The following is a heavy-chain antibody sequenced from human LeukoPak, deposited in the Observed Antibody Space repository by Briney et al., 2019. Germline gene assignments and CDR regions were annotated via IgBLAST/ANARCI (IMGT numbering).Heavy chain of an antibody. Sequence: PGGSLRLSCVASGFTFSNYAMSWVRPAPGKGLEWVSVISGSGSSASYADSVKGRFTISRDNSKNTLHLQMNSLRAEGTAAYYCARGFGGGYYSAFDFWGQGTLVTASS. CDR2: ISGSGSSA. CDR1: GFTFSNYA. J-gene: IGHJ3*01. CDR3: ARGFGGGYYSAFDF. D-gene: IGHD1-26*01. V-gene: IGHV3-23*01.